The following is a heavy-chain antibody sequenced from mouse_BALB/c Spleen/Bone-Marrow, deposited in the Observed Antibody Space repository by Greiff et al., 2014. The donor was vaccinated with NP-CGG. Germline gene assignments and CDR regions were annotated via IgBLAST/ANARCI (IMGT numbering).Heavy chain of an antibody. CDR3: ARGGHDFSLDY. J-gene: IGHJ4*01. D-gene: IGHD2-4*01. CDR1: GYTFTDTW. Sequence: QVLLQQSGAELVMPGASVKMSCKASGYTFTDTWMHWVKQRPGQGLEWIGAIDTSDSYINYNQKFKGKASLTVDASSSTAYMHLSSLTSDDSAVYYCARGGHDFSLDYWGQGTSVIVSS. CDR2: IDTSDSYI. V-gene: IGHV1-69*01.